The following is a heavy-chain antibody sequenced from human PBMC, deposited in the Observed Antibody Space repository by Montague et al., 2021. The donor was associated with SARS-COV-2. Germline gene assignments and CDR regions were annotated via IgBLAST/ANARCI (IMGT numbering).Heavy chain of an antibody. D-gene: IGHD6-19*01. CDR1: GFSLSTSGMC. J-gene: IGHJ4*02. Sequence: PALVKPTQTLTLTCTFSGFSLSTSGMCVSWIRQPPGKALEWLALIDWXXXKYSSTSLKTRLTISKDTSKNPVVLTMTNMDPVDTATYYCARISAWYSSGWSAFDYWGQGTLVTVSS. V-gene: IGHV2-70*01. CDR2: IDWXXXK. CDR3: ARISAWYSSGWSAFDY.